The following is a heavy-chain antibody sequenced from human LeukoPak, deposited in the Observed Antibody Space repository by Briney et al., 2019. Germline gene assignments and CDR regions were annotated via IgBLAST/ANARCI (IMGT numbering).Heavy chain of an antibody. V-gene: IGHV3-11*06. CDR3: ARSGREATEIDY. Sequence: GGSLRLSCAASGFTFSDYFMSWVHQAPGEGLEWLSYINGRGTYIDYAESLKGRITISRDNAQNSLYLQMNSLRVEDTAVYYCARSGREATEIDYWGQGTLVTVSS. D-gene: IGHD1-1*01. J-gene: IGHJ4*02. CDR1: GFTFSDYF. CDR2: INGRGTYI.